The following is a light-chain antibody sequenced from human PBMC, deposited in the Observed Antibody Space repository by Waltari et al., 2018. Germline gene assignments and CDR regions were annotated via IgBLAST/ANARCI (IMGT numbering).Light chain of an antibody. Sequence: EIVMTQSPATLSVSPGERVTISCRASQSVKDHLAWYQQRPGQAHRLLIYGASTRATGIPARFSGSGFGTEFTLTIVSLQSEDFGVYYCQQYTEWPPLTFGGGTTVDIK. CDR2: GAS. CDR1: QSVKDH. J-gene: IGKJ4*01. V-gene: IGKV3-15*01. CDR3: QQYTEWPPLT.